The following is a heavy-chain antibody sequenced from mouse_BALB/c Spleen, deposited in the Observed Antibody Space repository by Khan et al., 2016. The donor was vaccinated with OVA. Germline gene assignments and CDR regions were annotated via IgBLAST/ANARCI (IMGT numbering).Heavy chain of an antibody. CDR3: TRIYRSDFDD. Sequence: VQLKQSGPELVRPGASVKISCKASGYSFTGYFMNWVMQSHGKSLEWIGRINPHIGETFYNQRFKDKATLTVDESSCTAHMELRSLASEDSAVYYCTRIYRSDFDDGGYGCTRAV. CDR2: INPHIGET. V-gene: IGHV1-20*02. CDR1: GYSFTGYF. D-gene: IGHD1-1*01. J-gene: IGHJ2*01.